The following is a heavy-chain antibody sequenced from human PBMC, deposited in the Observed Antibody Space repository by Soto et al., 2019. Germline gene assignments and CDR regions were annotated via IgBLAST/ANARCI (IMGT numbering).Heavy chain of an antibody. CDR2: ISGSGGST. CDR1: EFTFSSYA. V-gene: IGHV3-23*01. CDR3: AKDWRYCSGGSCYSYWYFDL. D-gene: IGHD2-15*01. J-gene: IGHJ2*01. Sequence: PVGSLRLSCAASEFTFSSYAMSRVRQAPGKGLEWVSAISGSGGSTYYADSVKGRFTISRDNSKNTLYLQMNSLRAEDTAVYYCAKDWRYCSGGSCYSYWYFDLWGRGTLVTGSS.